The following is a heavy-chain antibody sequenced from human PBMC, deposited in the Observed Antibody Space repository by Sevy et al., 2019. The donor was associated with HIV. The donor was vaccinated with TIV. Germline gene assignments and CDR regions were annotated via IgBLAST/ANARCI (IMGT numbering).Heavy chain of an antibody. Sequence: GGSLRLSCAASGFIFNTYAMNWVRRAPGKGLEWVSYISSNSNTIYYADSVKGRFTISRDNAKNSLYLQMNSLRDEDTAVYYCARYCSSTTCYLYIDVWGKGTTVTVSS. J-gene: IGHJ6*03. CDR2: ISSNSNTI. CDR3: ARYCSSTTCYLYIDV. CDR1: GFIFNTYA. V-gene: IGHV3-48*02. D-gene: IGHD2-2*01.